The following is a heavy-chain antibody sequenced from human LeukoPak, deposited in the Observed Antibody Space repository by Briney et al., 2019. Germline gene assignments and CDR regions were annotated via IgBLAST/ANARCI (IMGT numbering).Heavy chain of an antibody. J-gene: IGHJ4*02. CDR2: IYYSGST. CDR3: ARDRVNFDY. V-gene: IGHV4-59*01. Sequence: SETLSLTCTVSGGSINGYYWSWIRQPPGKGLEWIGYIYYSGSTNYNPSLKSRLTISVDTSKNQFSLKLSSVTAADTAVYYCARDRVNFDYWGQGTLVTVSS. CDR1: GGSINGYY.